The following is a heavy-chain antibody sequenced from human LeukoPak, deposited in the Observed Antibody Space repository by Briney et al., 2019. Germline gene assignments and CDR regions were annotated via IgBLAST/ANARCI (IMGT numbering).Heavy chain of an antibody. D-gene: IGHD3-22*01. Sequence: SVKVSCKASGGTFSSYAISWVRQAPGQGLEWMEGIIPIFGTANYAQKFQGRVTITTDESTSTAYMELSSLRSEDTAVYYCARAGYDSSSYYYKYYFDYWGQGTLVTVSS. J-gene: IGHJ4*02. V-gene: IGHV1-69*05. CDR1: GGTFSSYA. CDR3: ARAGYDSSSYYYKYYFDY. CDR2: IIPIFGTA.